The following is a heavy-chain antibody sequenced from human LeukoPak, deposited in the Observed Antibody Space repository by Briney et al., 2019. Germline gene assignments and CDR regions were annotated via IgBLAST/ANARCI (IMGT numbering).Heavy chain of an antibody. CDR2: IYTSGST. V-gene: IGHV4-61*02. Sequence: SETLSLTCTVSGGSISSGSYYWSWIRQPAGKGLEWIGRIYTSGSTNYNPSLKSRVTISVDTSKNQFSLKLSSVTAADTAVYYCARSPLEYYFDYWGQGTLVTVSS. CDR3: ARSPLEYYFDY. D-gene: IGHD3-3*01. J-gene: IGHJ4*02. CDR1: GGSISSGSYY.